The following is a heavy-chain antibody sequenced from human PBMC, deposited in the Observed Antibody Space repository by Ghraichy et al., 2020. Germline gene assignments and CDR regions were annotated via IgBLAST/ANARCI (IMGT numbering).Heavy chain of an antibody. CDR1: GFTVSSNY. CDR3: ARDRGYSYSWGY. Sequence: GSLRLSCAVSGFTVSSNYMTWVRQAPGKGLEWVSIINSDGNTYYADSVKGRFTISRDNSQNTLYLQMNSLRADDTAVYYCARDRGYSYSWGYWGQGTLVTVSS. CDR2: INSDGNT. V-gene: IGHV3-53*01. D-gene: IGHD5-18*01. J-gene: IGHJ4*02.